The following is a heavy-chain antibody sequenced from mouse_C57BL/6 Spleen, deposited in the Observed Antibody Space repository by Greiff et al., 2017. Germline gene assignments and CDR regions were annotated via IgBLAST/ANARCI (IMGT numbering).Heavy chain of an antibody. Sequence: EVKLMESGAELVRPGASVKLSCTASGFNIKDDYMHWVKQRPEQGLEWIGWIDPENGDTEYASKFQGKATITADTSSNTAYLQLSSLTSEDTAVYYCTTITTFYYWGQGTTLTVSS. CDR1: GFNIKDDY. CDR2: IDPENGDT. J-gene: IGHJ2*01. V-gene: IGHV14-4*01. D-gene: IGHD1-1*01. CDR3: TTITTFYY.